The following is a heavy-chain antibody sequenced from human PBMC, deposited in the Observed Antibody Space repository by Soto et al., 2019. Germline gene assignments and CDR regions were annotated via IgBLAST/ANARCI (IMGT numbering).Heavy chain of an antibody. CDR3: AKARPAESSGYHSPRDQYFQH. D-gene: IGHD3-22*01. V-gene: IGHV3-23*01. CDR1: GFTFSSYA. CDR2: ISGSGGST. Sequence: EVQLLESGGGLVQPGGSLRLSCAASGFTFSSYAMSWVRQAPGKGLEWVSTISGSGGSTYYAGSVKGRFTISRDKSKNTLYLQMNSLRAEDTAVYYCAKARPAESSGYHSPRDQYFQHWGQGTLVTVSS. J-gene: IGHJ1*01.